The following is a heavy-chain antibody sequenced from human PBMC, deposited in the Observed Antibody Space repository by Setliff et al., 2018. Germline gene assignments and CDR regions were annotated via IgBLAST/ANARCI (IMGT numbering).Heavy chain of an antibody. CDR2: INHSGST. CDR1: GYSISSGYY. D-gene: IGHD3-10*01. J-gene: IGHJ4*02. CDR3: ARLWRRIQQIDY. Sequence: PSETLSLTCAVSGYSISSGYYWGWIRQPPGKGLEWIGEINHSGSTNYNPSLKSRVTISVDTSKNQFSLKLSSVTAADTAVYYCARLWRRIQQIDYWGQGTLVTVSS. V-gene: IGHV4-38-2*01.